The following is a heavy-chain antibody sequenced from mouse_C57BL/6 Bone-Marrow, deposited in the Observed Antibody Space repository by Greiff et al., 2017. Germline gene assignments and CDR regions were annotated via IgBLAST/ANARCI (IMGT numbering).Heavy chain of an antibody. CDR1: GYTFTSYW. CDR2: IYPSDSET. J-gene: IGHJ3*01. D-gene: IGHD2-2*01. V-gene: IGHV1-61*01. Sequence: QVQLQQPGAELVRPGSSVKLSCKASGYTFTSYWMDWVKQRPGQGLEWIGNIYPSDSETHYNQKFKDKATLTVDKSSSTAYMQLSSLTSEDSAVYSCARWGMVTTEAYWGQGTLVTVSA. CDR3: ARWGMVTTEAY.